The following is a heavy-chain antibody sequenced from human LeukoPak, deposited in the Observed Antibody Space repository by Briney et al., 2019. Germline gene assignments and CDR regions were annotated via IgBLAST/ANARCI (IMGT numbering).Heavy chain of an antibody. V-gene: IGHV3-30*04. Sequence: PGRSLRLSCAASGFTFSSYAMHWVRQAPGKGLEWVAVISYDGSNKYYADSVKGRFTISRDNSKNMLYLQMNSLRAEDTAVYYCARDQSGSFDYWGQGTLVTVSS. D-gene: IGHD1-26*01. CDR3: ARDQSGSFDY. CDR1: GFTFSSYA. J-gene: IGHJ4*02. CDR2: ISYDGSNK.